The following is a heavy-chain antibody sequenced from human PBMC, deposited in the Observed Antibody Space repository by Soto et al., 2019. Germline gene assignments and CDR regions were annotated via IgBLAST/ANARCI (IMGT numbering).Heavy chain of an antibody. CDR1: GGTFSSYT. D-gene: IGHD4-17*01. Sequence: QVQLVQSGAKVKKPGSSVKVSCKASGGTFSSYTISWVRQAPGQGLEWMGRIIPILGIANYAQKFQGRVTITADKSTSTAYMELSSLRSEDTAVYYCAREDGDSRPFDIWGQGTMVTVSS. CDR2: IIPILGIA. CDR3: AREDGDSRPFDI. J-gene: IGHJ3*02. V-gene: IGHV1-69*08.